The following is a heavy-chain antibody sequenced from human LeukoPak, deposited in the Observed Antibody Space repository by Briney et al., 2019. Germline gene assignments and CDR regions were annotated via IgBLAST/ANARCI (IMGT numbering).Heavy chain of an antibody. Sequence: PGGSLRLSCAASGFTFSSYAMSWVRQAPGKGLEWVSAISGSGGSTYYADSVKGRFTISRDNSKNTLYLQMNSLRAEDTAVYHCAKASNYIVVVPAAIGGYFDYWGQGTLVTVSS. CDR3: AKASNYIVVVPAAIGGYFDY. J-gene: IGHJ4*02. CDR2: ISGSGGST. D-gene: IGHD2-2*02. V-gene: IGHV3-23*01. CDR1: GFTFSSYA.